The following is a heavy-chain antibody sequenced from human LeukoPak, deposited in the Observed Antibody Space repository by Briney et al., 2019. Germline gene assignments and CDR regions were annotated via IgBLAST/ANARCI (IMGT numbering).Heavy chain of an antibody. V-gene: IGHV3-23*01. J-gene: IGHJ3*02. CDR1: GFTFSSYA. Sequence: PGGSLRLSCAASGFTFSSYAMSWVRQAPGKGLEWVSAISGSGGSTYYADSVKGRFTISRDNSKNTLYLQMNSLRAEDTAVYYCASDVVPAARGDSAFDIWGQGTMVTVSS. D-gene: IGHD2-2*01. CDR3: ASDVVPAARGDSAFDI. CDR2: ISGSGGST.